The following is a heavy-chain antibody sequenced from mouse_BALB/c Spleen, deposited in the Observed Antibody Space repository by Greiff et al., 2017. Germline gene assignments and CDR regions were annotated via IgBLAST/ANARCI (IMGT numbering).Heavy chain of an antibody. Sequence: DVKLVESGPELVKPGASVKISCKASGYSFTGYFMNWVMQSHGKSLEWIGRINPYNGDTFYNQKFKGKATLTVDKSSSTAHMELRSLASEDSAVYYCARFGYDGPYYAMDYWGQGTSVTVSS. D-gene: IGHD2-2*01. V-gene: IGHV1-20*02. CDR3: ARFGYDGPYYAMDY. CDR1: GYSFTGYF. J-gene: IGHJ4*01. CDR2: INPYNGDT.